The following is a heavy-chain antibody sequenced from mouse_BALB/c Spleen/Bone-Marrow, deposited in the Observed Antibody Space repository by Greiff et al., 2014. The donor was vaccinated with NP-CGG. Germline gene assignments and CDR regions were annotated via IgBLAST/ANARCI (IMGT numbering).Heavy chain of an antibody. J-gene: IGHJ3*01. D-gene: IGHD5-1-1*01. CDR2: IDPANGNT. CDR3: ARNTQFAY. V-gene: IGHV14-3*02. Sequence: QLKESGAELVKPGASVKLSCTASGFNIKDTYMHWVKQRPEQGLEWIGRIDPANGNTKYDPKFQGKATITADTSSNTAYLQLSSLTSEDTAVYYCARNTQFAYWGQGTLVTVSA. CDR1: GFNIKDTY.